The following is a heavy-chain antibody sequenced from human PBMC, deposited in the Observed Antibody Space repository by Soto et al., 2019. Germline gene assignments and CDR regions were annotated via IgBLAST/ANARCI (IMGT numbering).Heavy chain of an antibody. CDR3: ARLIGNSWLDS. V-gene: IGHV6-1*01. D-gene: IGHD2-8*01. Sequence: SQTLSLTCAISGDSGSTSTATWDWIRQSPSRGLEWLGRTYYRSKWYYDYALSVQGRITINADTYNNQLSLQLNSVTPDDTAVYFCARLIGNSWLDSWGQGTLVTVSS. CDR1: GDSGSTSTAT. CDR2: TYYRSKWYY. J-gene: IGHJ5*01.